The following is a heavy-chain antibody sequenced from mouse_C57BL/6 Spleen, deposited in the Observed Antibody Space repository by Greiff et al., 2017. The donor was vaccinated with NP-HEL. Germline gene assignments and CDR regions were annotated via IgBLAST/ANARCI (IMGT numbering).Heavy chain of an antibody. Sequence: VQLQQPGAELVRPGTSVKLSCKASGYTFTSYWMHWVKQRPGQGLEWIGVIDPSDSYTNYNQKFKGKATLTLDTSSSTAYMQLSSLTSEDSAVYYCARGDYGSSPAWFAYWGQGTLVTVSA. CDR1: GYTFTSYW. CDR2: IDPSDSYT. CDR3: ARGDYGSSPAWFAY. D-gene: IGHD1-1*01. V-gene: IGHV1-59*01. J-gene: IGHJ3*01.